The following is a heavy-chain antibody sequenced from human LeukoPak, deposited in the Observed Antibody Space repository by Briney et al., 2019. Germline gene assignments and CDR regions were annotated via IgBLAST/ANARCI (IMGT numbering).Heavy chain of an antibody. CDR2: IIPIFGTA. CDR1: GGTFSSYA. V-gene: IGHV1-69*13. J-gene: IGHJ6*02. CDR3: ASGYCSSTSCQTIYYYYGMDV. D-gene: IGHD2-2*01. Sequence: SVKVSCKASGGTFSSYAISWVRQAPGQGLEWMGGIIPIFGTANYAQKFQGRVTITADESTSTAYMELSSLRSEDTAVYYCASGYCSSTSCQTIYYYYGMDVWGQGTTVTVSS.